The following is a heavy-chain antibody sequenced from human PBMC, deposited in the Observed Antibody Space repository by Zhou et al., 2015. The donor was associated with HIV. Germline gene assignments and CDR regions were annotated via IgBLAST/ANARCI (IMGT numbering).Heavy chain of an antibody. D-gene: IGHD6-13*01. CDR3: VRGVSVRYTSSQYWFHP. CDR1: GYTFNSYD. J-gene: IGHJ5*02. V-gene: IGHV1-8*01. CDR2: MNPNSGNT. Sequence: QAQLVQSGAEVKKPGASVTVSCKASGYTFNSYDINWVRQATGQGLEWMGWMNPNSGNTGYAQNFQGRVTMTRDTSINTAYMELRSLRSDDSAVYYCVRGVSVRYTSSQYWFHPWGHGNPGPPSP.